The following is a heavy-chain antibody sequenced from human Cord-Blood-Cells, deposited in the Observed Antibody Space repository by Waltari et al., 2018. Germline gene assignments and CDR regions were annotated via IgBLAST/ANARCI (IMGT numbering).Heavy chain of an antibody. D-gene: IGHD6-6*01. CDR3: ARDHGGLAARPDDY. J-gene: IGHJ4*02. CDR2: INPNSGGT. V-gene: IGHV1-2*02. CDR1: GYTFTGYY. Sequence: QVQLVQSGAAVKKPGASVKVSCKASGYTFTGYYMNWVRQAPGQGLEWMGWINPNSGGTNYAQKFQGRVTMTRDTSISTAYMELSRLRSDDTAVYYCARDHGGLAARPDDYWGQGTLVTVSS.